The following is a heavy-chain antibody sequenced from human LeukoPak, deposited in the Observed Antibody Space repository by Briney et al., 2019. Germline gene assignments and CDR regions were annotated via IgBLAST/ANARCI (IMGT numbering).Heavy chain of an antibody. J-gene: IGHJ4*02. CDR1: GYSISSGYY. CDR3: ATFRSAAPAFDN. V-gene: IGHV4-38-2*02. D-gene: IGHD2-2*01. CDR2: IYYSGAT. Sequence: SETLSLTCTVSGYSISSGYYWGWIRQPPRKGLEWIGYIYYSGATTFNPSLKSRVTISVDTSNNQFSLNLVSVTASDTAVYYCATFRSAAPAFDNWGQGTQVTVSS.